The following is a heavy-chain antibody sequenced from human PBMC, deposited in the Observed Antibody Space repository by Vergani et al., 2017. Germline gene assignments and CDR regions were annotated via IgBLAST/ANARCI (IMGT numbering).Heavy chain of an antibody. D-gene: IGHD2-2*01. V-gene: IGHV1-69*04. Sequence: QVQLVQSGAEVKKPGSSVKVSCKASGGTFNNCAISWVRQAPGQGLEWTGRIIPILGIANYAQKFQGRVTITADKSTSTAYMELSSLRSEDTAVYCGAGVPPAAESYYYCGVDVWGQGTMVTVSS. CDR2: IIPILGIA. CDR1: GGTFNNCA. CDR3: AGVPPAAESYYYCGVDV. J-gene: IGHJ6*02.